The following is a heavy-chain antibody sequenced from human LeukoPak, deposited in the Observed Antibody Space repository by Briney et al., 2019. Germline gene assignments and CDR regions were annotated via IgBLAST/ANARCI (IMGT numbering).Heavy chain of an antibody. CDR2: IYYSGST. J-gene: IGHJ4*02. Sequence: PSETLSLTCTVSGGSISSSSYYWGWIRQPPGKGLEWIGSIYYSGSTYYNPSLKSRVTISVDTSKNQFSLKLSSVTAADTAVYYCARAPSSTIFGLDYWGQGTLVTVSS. CDR1: GGSISSSSYY. V-gene: IGHV4-39*07. D-gene: IGHD3-3*01. CDR3: ARAPSSTIFGLDY.